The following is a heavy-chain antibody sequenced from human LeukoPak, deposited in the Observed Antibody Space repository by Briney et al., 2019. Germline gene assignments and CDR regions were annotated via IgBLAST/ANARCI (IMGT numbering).Heavy chain of an antibody. J-gene: IGHJ4*02. CDR3: AKAQAGYSSGWYPFGY. CDR1: GFTFSSYA. Sequence: PGGSLRLSCAASGFTFSSYAMSWVRQAPGKGLEWVSAISGSGGSTYYADSVKGRFTISRDNSKNTLYLQMNSLRAEDTAVYYCAKAQAGYSSGWYPFGYWGQGTLVTVSS. CDR2: ISGSGGST. V-gene: IGHV3-23*01. D-gene: IGHD6-19*01.